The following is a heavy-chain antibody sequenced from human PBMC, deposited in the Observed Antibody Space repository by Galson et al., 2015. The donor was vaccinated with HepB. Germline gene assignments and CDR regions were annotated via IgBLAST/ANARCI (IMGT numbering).Heavy chain of an antibody. CDR2: ISSNGGST. Sequence: SLRLSCAASGFTFRSFWMTWVRQAPGKGLEYVSAISSNGGSTYYADSVKGRFSISRDNSKNTLYLQMSSLRAEDTAVYYCVKDRVHIAAYYFDYWGQGTLVTVAS. V-gene: IGHV3-64D*06. J-gene: IGHJ4*02. D-gene: IGHD6-25*01. CDR1: GFTFRSFW. CDR3: VKDRVHIAAYYFDY.